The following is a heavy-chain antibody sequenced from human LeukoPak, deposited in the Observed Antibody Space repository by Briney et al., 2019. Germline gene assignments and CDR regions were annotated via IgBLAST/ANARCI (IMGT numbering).Heavy chain of an antibody. D-gene: IGHD5-12*01. CDR1: GFTFSDYG. Sequence: PGGSLRLSCRASGFTFSDYGMSWVRQAPGKGLEWVSTITSGGGSTYYADSVKARFTISRDNAKNSVSLQMNSLRAEDTAVYYCVRDGGVSGYDLLDYWGQGTLVTVSS. J-gene: IGHJ4*02. CDR2: ITSGGGST. V-gene: IGHV3-21*01. CDR3: VRDGGVSGYDLLDY.